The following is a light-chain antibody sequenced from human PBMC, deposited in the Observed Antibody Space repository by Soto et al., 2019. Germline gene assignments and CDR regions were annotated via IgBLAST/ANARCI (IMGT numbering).Light chain of an antibody. CDR1: QSVSSRD. CDR3: QQYNNWPPSLT. V-gene: IGKV3-20*01. CDR2: ATS. J-gene: IGKJ4*01. Sequence: EIVLPQSPGTLSLSPGERATLSCRASQSVSSRDLAWYQQKPGQAPRLLIYATSSRATGIPDRFSGSGSGTDFTLTISRLEPEDFAVYYCQQYNNWPPSLTFGGGTKVEIK.